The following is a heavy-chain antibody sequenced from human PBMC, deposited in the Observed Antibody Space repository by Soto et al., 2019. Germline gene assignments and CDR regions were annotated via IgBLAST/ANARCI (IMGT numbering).Heavy chain of an antibody. CDR1: GFTFSSYA. CDR3: AKDLPNNYDFWSGYPPTGDYYGMDV. Sequence: GGSLRLSCAASGFTFSSYAMSWVRQAPGKGLEWVSAISGSGGSTYYADSVKGRFTISRDNSKNTLYLQMNSLRAEDTAVYYCAKDLPNNYDFWSGYPPTGDYYGMDVWGQGTTVTVSS. J-gene: IGHJ6*02. CDR2: ISGSGGST. D-gene: IGHD3-3*01. V-gene: IGHV3-23*01.